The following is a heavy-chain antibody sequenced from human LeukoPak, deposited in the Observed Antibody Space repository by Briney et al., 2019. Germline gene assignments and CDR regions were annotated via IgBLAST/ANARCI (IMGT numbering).Heavy chain of an antibody. CDR2: IRSKANSYAT. V-gene: IGHV3-73*01. CDR1: GFTFSGSA. D-gene: IGHD6-13*01. J-gene: IGHJ4*02. CDR3: TRHPLYGSSYDY. Sequence: PGGSLRLSCAASGFTFSGSAMHWVRQASGKGLERVGRIRSKANSYATAYAASVKGRFTISRDDSKNTAYLQMNSLKTEDTAVYYCTRHPLYGSSYDYWGQGTLVTVSS.